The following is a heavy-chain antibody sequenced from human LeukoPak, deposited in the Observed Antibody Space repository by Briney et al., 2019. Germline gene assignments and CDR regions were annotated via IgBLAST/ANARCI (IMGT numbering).Heavy chain of an antibody. Sequence: SETLSLTCAVYGGSFSGYYWSWIRQPPGKGLEWIGEINHSGSTNYNPSLKSRVTISVDTSKNQFSLELSSVTAADTAVYYCARGLRTNGVWGPKGADYWGQGTLVTVSS. CDR3: ARGLRTNGVWGPKGADY. CDR1: GGSFSGYY. J-gene: IGHJ4*02. CDR2: INHSGST. D-gene: IGHD2-8*01. V-gene: IGHV4-34*01.